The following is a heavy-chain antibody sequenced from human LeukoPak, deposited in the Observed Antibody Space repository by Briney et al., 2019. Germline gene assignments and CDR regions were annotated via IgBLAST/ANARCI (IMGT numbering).Heavy chain of an antibody. CDR3: ASMSSPPSHFDY. J-gene: IGHJ4*02. D-gene: IGHD6-19*01. V-gene: IGHV4-34*01. CDR2: INHSGST. CDR1: GGSFSGYY. Sequence: PSETLSLTCAVYGGSFSGYYWSWIRQPPGKGLEWIGEINHSGSTNYNPSLKSRVTISVDTSKNQFSLKLSSVTAEDTAVYYCASMSSPPSHFDYWGQGTLVTVSS.